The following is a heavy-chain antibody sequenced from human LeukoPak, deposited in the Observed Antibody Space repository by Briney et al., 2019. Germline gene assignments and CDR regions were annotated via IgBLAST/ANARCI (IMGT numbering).Heavy chain of an antibody. D-gene: IGHD3-16*02. Sequence: SSETLSLTCAVSGGSISSSNWWSWVRQPPGKGLEWIGEIYYSGSTNYNPSLKSRVTISVDKSKNQFSLKLSSVTAADTAVYYCARDSDYDYVWGSYRRRSPGAFDIWGQGTMVTVSS. CDR1: GGSISSSNW. CDR2: IYYSGST. CDR3: ARDSDYDYVWGSYRRRSPGAFDI. J-gene: IGHJ3*02. V-gene: IGHV4-4*02.